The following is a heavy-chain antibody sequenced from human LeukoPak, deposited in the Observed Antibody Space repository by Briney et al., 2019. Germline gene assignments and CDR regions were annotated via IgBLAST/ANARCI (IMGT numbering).Heavy chain of an antibody. CDR1: GFTFSSYE. J-gene: IGHJ6*03. CDR2: ISSSSSTI. Sequence: GGSLRLSCAASGFTFSSYEMNWVRQAPGKGLEWVSYISSSSSTIYYADSVKGRFTISRDDAKNTLYLQMNSLRAEDTAVYYCARGGWFGELVRRFGYYYYYMDVWGKGTTVTVSS. D-gene: IGHD3-10*01. V-gene: IGHV3-48*03. CDR3: ARGGWFGELVRRFGYYYYYMDV.